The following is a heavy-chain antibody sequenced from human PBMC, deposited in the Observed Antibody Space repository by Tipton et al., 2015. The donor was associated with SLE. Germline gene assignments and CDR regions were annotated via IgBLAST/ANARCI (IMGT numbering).Heavy chain of an antibody. J-gene: IGHJ5*02. D-gene: IGHD2-8*01. CDR1: GFIFSSSA. Sequence: SLRLSCEASGFIFSSSAMHWVRQAQGKGLEWVAFIRYDGTEKYFADSVKGRFTITRDNSKNTVYLQMNRLRAEDTAVYYCARHDTNYGRNWFDPWGQGTLVTVSS. CDR2: IRYDGTEK. V-gene: IGHV3-30*02. CDR3: ARHDTNYGRNWFDP.